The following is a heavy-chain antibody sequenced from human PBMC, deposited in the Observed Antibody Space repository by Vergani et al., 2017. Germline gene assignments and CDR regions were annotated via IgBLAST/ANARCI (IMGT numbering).Heavy chain of an antibody. J-gene: IGHJ3*02. V-gene: IGHV3-7*03. CDR2: IKQDGSEK. CDR1: GFIFSSYW. CDR3: ARDPRLDAFDI. Sequence: ELQLVASGGGLVPPGGSLSLSCAASGFIFSSYWMSWVRQAPGKGLEWVANIKQDGSEKYYVDSVKGRFTISRDNAKNSLYLQMNSLRAEDTAVYYCARDPRLDAFDIWGQGTMVTVSS. D-gene: IGHD6-25*01.